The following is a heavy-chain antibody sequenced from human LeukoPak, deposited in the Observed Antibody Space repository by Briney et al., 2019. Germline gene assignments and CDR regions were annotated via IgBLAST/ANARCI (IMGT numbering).Heavy chain of an antibody. Sequence: KPSETLSLTCTVSGGSISSYYWSWIRQPAGKGLEWIGRIYTSGSTNYNPSLNSRVTMSVDTSKNQFSLKLSSVTAADTAVYYCARDERLAAAGKEYYFDYWGQGTLVTVSS. CDR1: GGSISSYY. J-gene: IGHJ4*02. V-gene: IGHV4-4*07. D-gene: IGHD6-13*01. CDR2: IYTSGST. CDR3: ARDERLAAAGKEYYFDY.